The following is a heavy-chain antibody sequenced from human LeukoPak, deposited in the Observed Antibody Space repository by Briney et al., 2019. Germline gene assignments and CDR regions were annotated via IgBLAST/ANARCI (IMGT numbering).Heavy chain of an antibody. J-gene: IGHJ6*03. V-gene: IGHV1-8*03. Sequence: GESLKISCKGSGYSFTNYWIGWVRQATGQGLEWMGWMNPNSGNTGYAQKFQGRVTITRNTSISTAYMELSSLRSEDTAVYYCARDLAGTTLTDYYYYYMDVWGKGTTVTVSS. D-gene: IGHD1-1*01. CDR3: ARDLAGTTLTDYYYYYMDV. CDR1: GYSFTNYW. CDR2: MNPNSGNT.